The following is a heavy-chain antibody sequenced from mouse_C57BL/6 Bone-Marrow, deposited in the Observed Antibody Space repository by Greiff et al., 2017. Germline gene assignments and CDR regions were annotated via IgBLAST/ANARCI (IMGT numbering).Heavy chain of an antibody. CDR1: GYTFTSYW. J-gene: IGHJ2*01. CDR3: TTFFDY. CDR2: IYPGSGST. D-gene: IGHD1-1*01. V-gene: IGHV1-55*01. Sequence: QVQLQQPGAELVKPGASVKMSCKASGYTFTSYWITWVKQRPGQGLEWIGDIYPGSGSTNYNEKFKSKATLTVDTSSNTAYLQLSSLTSEDTAVYYCTTFFDYWGQGTTLTVSS.